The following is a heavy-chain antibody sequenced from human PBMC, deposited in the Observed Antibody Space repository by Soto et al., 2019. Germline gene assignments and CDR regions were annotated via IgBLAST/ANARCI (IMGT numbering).Heavy chain of an antibody. CDR3: AAGEDFWSGYYLYYYYYGMDV. CDR1: GFTFTSSA. V-gene: IGHV1-58*01. D-gene: IGHD3-3*01. Sequence: ASVKVSCKASGFTFTSSAVQWVRQARGQRREWIGWIVVGSGNTNYAQKFQERVTITRDMSTSTAYMELSSLRSEDTAVYYCAAGEDFWSGYYLYYYYYGMDVWGQGTTVTVSS. CDR2: IVVGSGNT. J-gene: IGHJ6*02.